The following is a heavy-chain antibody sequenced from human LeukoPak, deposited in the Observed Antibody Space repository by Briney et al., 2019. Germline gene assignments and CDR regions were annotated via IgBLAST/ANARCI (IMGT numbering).Heavy chain of an antibody. CDR2: INSDGSTT. CDR3: ARSPNCGGDCS. CDR1: GFTFSTYW. J-gene: IGHJ5*02. Sequence: GGSLRLSCAASGFTFSTYWMHWVRQAPGKGLVWVSRINSDGSTTNYADSVKGRFTISRDNAKNTLYLQMNSLRAEDTAVYYCARSPNCGGDCSWGQGTLVTVSS. V-gene: IGHV3-74*01. D-gene: IGHD2-21*02.